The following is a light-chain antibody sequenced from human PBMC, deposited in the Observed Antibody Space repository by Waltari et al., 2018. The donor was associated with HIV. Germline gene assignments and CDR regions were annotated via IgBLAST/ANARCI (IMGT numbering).Light chain of an antibody. CDR2: AVS. J-gene: IGLJ1*01. CDR1: SSDVGGYNS. Sequence: QSALTQPASVSGSPGQSITISCTGTSSDVGGYNSVSWYQLHPGKAPKLMIYAVSNRPSGVSNRFSGSKSDNTASLPISGLQAEDEADYYCSSYTSTSTVYVFGTGTEVTVL. V-gene: IGLV2-14*03. CDR3: SSYTSTSTVYV.